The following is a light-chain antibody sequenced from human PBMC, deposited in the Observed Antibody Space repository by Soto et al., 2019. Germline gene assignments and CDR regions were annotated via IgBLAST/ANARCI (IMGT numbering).Light chain of an antibody. CDR3: SSCTSSSTFV. Sequence: QSVLIQPASVSGSPGXXITISCTGXXXXVGGHHCPSWYQQHPGRAPKLMINDVSNRPSGVSNRFSGSKSGNTASLTISGLQAEDEADYYCSSCTSSSTFVFGTGTKLTVL. CDR2: DVS. CDR1: XXXVGGHHC. V-gene: IGLV2-14*01. J-gene: IGLJ1*01.